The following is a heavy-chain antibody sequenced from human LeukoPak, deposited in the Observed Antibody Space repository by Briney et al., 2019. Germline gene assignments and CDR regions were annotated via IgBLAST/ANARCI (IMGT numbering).Heavy chain of an antibody. J-gene: IGHJ6*02. CDR2: ISYDGLNK. D-gene: IGHD5-12*01. V-gene: IGHV3-30*04. CDR3: ARDLDVRLRLAYGLDV. CDR1: GFIFISYA. Sequence: GGSLRLSCASSGFIFISYAIHWVRQAPCKGLEWVAVISYDGLNKYYTDSVKGRFTISRDDSENTLYLQMISLRPEDTAVYYCARDLDVRLRLAYGLDVWGQGTTVTVSS.